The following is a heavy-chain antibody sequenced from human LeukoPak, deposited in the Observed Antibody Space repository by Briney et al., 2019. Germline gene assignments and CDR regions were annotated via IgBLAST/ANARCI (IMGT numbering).Heavy chain of an antibody. CDR2: INPSGGST. Sequence: GASVKVSCKASGYTFTSYYMHWVRQAPGQGLEWMGIINPSGGSTSYAQKFQGRVTMTRDMSTSTVYMELSSLRSEDTAVYYCARDQTLEGVGATTEAFDIWGQGTMVTVSS. D-gene: IGHD1-26*01. CDR3: ARDQTLEGVGATTEAFDI. J-gene: IGHJ3*02. V-gene: IGHV1-46*01. CDR1: GYTFTSYY.